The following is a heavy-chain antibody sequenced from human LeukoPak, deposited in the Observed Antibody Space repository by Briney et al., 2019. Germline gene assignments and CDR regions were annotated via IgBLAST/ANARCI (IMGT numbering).Heavy chain of an antibody. J-gene: IGHJ4*02. D-gene: IGHD3-10*01. Sequence: GGSLRLSCAASGFTFSSYEMNWVRQAPGKGLEWLSYISASGNTRYYADSVKGRFTISRDNAKNSLSLQMNSLRAEDTALYYCARVEARYPSGSYPYWGQGTLVAVSS. CDR3: ARVEARYPSGSYPY. V-gene: IGHV3-48*03. CDR1: GFTFSSYE. CDR2: ISASGNTR.